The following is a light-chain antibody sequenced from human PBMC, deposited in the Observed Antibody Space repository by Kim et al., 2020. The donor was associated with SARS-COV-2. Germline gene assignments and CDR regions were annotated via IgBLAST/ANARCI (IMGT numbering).Light chain of an antibody. CDR2: DPT. V-gene: IGLV7-46*01. Sequence: PGETVTLTCSSSTGPVTSSHFPYWFQQRPGQAPRTLISDPTNTHSWTPARFSGSLLGDKAALTLSGAQPEDEADYYCLLSYSGVWVFGGGTQLTVL. CDR3: LLSYSGVWV. CDR1: TGPVTSSHF. J-gene: IGLJ3*02.